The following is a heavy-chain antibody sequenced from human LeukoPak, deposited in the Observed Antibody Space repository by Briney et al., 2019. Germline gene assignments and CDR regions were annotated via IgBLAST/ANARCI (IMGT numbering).Heavy chain of an antibody. Sequence: SQTLSLTCAVSGGSISSGGYSWSWIRQPPGKGLEWIGYIYHSGSTYYHPSLRSRVTISVDRSKNQFSLKLSSVTAADTAVYYCARGGSSSWFDYWGQGTLVTVSS. D-gene: IGHD6-13*01. CDR3: ARGGSSSWFDY. J-gene: IGHJ4*02. V-gene: IGHV4-30-2*01. CDR1: GGSISSGGYS. CDR2: IYHSGST.